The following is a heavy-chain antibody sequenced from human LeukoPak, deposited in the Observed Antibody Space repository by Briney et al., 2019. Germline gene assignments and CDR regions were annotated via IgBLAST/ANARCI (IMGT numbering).Heavy chain of an antibody. CDR3: ARDQAAGFWSGYYY. CDR1: GFTFSSYS. J-gene: IGHJ4*02. D-gene: IGHD3-3*01. V-gene: IGHV3-21*01. Sequence: GGSLRLSCAASGFTFSSYSMNWVRQAPGKGLEWVSSISSSSSYIYYADSVKGRFTISRDNAKNSLYLQMNSLRAEDTAVYYCARDQAAGFWSGYYYWGQGTLVTVSS. CDR2: ISSSSSYI.